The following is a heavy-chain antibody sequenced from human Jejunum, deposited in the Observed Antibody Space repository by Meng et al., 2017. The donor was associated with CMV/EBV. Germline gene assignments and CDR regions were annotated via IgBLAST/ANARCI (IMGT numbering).Heavy chain of an antibody. J-gene: IGHJ4*02. CDR3: ARDLTNKWFYY. CDR2: MYFSGIA. D-gene: IGHD1-26*01. CDR1: GDPISSGSHS. Sequence: QTQRQESGPGLVKPAETLSLTGTASGDPISSGSHSWAWFRQPPGKRLEWIGSMYFSGIADYNPSLKSRVTISLHATQKQFSLRLTSVTAADSAVYFCARDLTNKWFYYWGQGTLVTVSS. V-gene: IGHV4-39*07.